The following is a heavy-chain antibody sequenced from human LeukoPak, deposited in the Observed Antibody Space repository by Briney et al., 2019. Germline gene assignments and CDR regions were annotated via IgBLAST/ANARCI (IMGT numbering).Heavy chain of an antibody. D-gene: IGHD1-26*01. CDR1: GFTFSSHW. J-gene: IGHJ4*02. CDR3: TRDRGSLEYDY. CDR2: INSDGSQT. V-gene: IGHV3-74*01. Sequence: PGGSLRLSCAASGFTFSSHWMHWVRQVPGKGLVWVSRINSDGSQTSYADSVKGRFTISRDNAKNTLYLQMNSLRGEDTALYYCTRDRGSLEYDYWGQGTLVTVSS.